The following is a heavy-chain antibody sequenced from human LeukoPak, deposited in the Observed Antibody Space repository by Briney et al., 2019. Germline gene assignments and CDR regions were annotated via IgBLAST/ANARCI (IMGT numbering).Heavy chain of an antibody. CDR3: ARCSPGDSSNFYAVLQY. D-gene: IGHD3-22*01. V-gene: IGHV1-69*06. Sequence: SVKVSCKASGGTFSSYAVSWVRLTPGQGLEWLGGIIPVFGTTTYAQKFQAKVTMNADKSTNTAYLEISSLTSDDTAVYYCARCSPGDSSNFYAVLQYWGQGTQVTVST. J-gene: IGHJ4*02. CDR1: GGTFSSYA. CDR2: IIPVFGTT.